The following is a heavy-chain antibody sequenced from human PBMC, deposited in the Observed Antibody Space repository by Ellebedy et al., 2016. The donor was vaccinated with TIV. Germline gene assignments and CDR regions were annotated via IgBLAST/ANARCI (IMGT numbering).Heavy chain of an antibody. Sequence: GESLKISCAASGFTFSDYYMSWIRQAPGTGLEWVSYISSTSTYTNYTDSVKGRFTISRDNAKNSLYLQMNSLRDEDTAVYYCARNGYEDVWGSYHHDSWGQGTLVTVSS. V-gene: IGHV3-11*06. D-gene: IGHD3-16*02. CDR1: GFTFSDYY. J-gene: IGHJ4*02. CDR2: ISSTSTYT. CDR3: ARNGYEDVWGSYHHDS.